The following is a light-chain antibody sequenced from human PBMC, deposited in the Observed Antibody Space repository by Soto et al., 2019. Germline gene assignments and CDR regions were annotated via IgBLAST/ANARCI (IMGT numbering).Light chain of an antibody. Sequence: DIQMTQSPSSLSASVGDRVTITCRASQSISKYLNWYQQKPGKAPSPLMYAVSSLQGGVPPRFSGSASGTNFSLTIAGLQREDFATYHCQQSYRTPYTFGQGTKLEIK. J-gene: IGKJ2*01. CDR1: QSISKY. CDR3: QQSYRTPYT. V-gene: IGKV1-39*01. CDR2: AVS.